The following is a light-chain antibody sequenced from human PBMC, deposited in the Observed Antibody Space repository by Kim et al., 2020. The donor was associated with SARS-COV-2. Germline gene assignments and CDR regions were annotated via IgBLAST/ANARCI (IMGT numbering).Light chain of an antibody. V-gene: IGLV1-44*01. CDR2: SNN. CDR3: AAWDDSLNAWV. CDR1: SSNIGSYI. Sequence: QSVLTQPPSASGTPGQRVTISCSGSSSNIGSYIVNWYQQLPGTAPKVLIYSNNQRPSGVPDRFSGSKSDTSASLAISGLQSEDEADYYCAAWDDSLNAWVFGGGTKLTVL. J-gene: IGLJ3*02.